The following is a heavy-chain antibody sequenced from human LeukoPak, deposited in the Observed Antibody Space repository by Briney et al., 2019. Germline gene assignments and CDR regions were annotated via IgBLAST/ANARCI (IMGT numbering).Heavy chain of an antibody. J-gene: IGHJ4*02. D-gene: IGHD2-8*02. V-gene: IGHV4-39*07. CDR2: IDSYGTT. CDR1: GVSIASYS. Sequence: SETLSLTCAVSGVSIASYSCHWIRQSPGKGLEDVAAIDSYGTTYYNPSLRSRINIAVDPSKNQCSLRMNSVTAADTAVYYCARSRGWWALDYWGPGTLVAVSS. CDR3: ARSRGWWALDY.